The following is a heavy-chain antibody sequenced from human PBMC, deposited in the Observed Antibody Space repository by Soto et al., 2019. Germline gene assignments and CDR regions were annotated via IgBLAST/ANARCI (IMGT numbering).Heavy chain of an antibody. V-gene: IGHV4-59*08. J-gene: IGHJ6*03. CDR1: GGSISNFY. CDR2: VYYTGSA. D-gene: IGHD3-9*01. Sequence: TSETLSLTCTVSGGSISNFYWSWIRQPPGKGLEWIGYVYYTGSASYNPSLKRRVTFSADSSRGQFSLRLNSVTAADMAVYYCARTVLGPDLLADSFVDYYYYMDVWGQGTTVTVSS. CDR3: ARTVLGPDLLADSFVDYYYYMDV.